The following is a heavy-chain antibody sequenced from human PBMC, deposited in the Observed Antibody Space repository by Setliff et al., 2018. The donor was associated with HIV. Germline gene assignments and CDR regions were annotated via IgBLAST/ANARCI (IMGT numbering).Heavy chain of an antibody. Sequence: VASVKVSCKASGYTFTGYYMHWVRQAPGQGLEWMGRINPNSGGTNYAQKFQGRVTMTRDTSISTAYMELSRLRSDDTAVYYCARPSRGVTGTTYYYYMDVWGKGTTVTVSS. CDR2: INPNSGGT. V-gene: IGHV1-2*06. D-gene: IGHD1-7*01. J-gene: IGHJ6*03. CDR1: GYTFTGYY. CDR3: ARPSRGVTGTTYYYYMDV.